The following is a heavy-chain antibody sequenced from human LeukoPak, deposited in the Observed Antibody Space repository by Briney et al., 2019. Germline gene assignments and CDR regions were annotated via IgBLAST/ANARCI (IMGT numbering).Heavy chain of an antibody. Sequence: SQTLSLTCAISGDSVSSNSAAWNWIRQSPSRGLEWLGRTYYRSKWYNDYAVSVKSRITINPDTSKNQFSLQLNSVTPEDTAVYYCASNPRRSITGDYYLDGYFDYWGQGTLVTVSS. J-gene: IGHJ4*02. CDR1: GDSVSSNSAA. CDR3: ASNPRRSITGDYYLDGYFDY. D-gene: IGHD7-27*01. CDR2: TYYRSKWYN. V-gene: IGHV6-1*01.